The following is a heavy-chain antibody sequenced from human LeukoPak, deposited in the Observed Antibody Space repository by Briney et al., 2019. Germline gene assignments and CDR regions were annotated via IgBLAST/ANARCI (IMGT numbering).Heavy chain of an antibody. CDR3: ARQSPAARSWFDP. J-gene: IGHJ5*02. V-gene: IGHV3-33*01. CDR1: GFTFSSYG. D-gene: IGHD6-6*01. CDR2: IWYDGSNK. Sequence: GRSLRLSCAASGFTFSSYGMHWVRQAPGKGLEWVAVIWYDGSNKYYADSVKGRFTISRDNSKNTLYLQMNSLRAEDTAVYYCARQSPAARSWFDPWGQGTLVTVSS.